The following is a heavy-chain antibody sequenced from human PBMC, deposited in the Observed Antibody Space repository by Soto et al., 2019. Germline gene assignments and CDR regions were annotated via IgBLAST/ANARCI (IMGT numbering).Heavy chain of an antibody. J-gene: IGHJ4*02. CDR3: ARARNYFDY. Sequence: GASVKVSCKASGYTFTSHGINWVRQAPGQGLEWMGWISGYNGNTNYAQKLQARVTMTTDTSTSTVYMELSSLRSEDTAVYYCARARNYFDYWGQGTLVTVSS. CDR2: ISGYNGNT. CDR1: GYTFTSHG. V-gene: IGHV1-18*04.